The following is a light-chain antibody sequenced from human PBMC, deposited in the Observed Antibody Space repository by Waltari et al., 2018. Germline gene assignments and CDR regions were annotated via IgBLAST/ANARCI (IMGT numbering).Light chain of an antibody. J-gene: IGKJ3*01. CDR3: QQYTWPPAFT. CDR2: HAS. V-gene: IGKV3-15*01. Sequence: EIVMTQSPATLSVSPGERATLSCRASQSVSSNLAWYQQKPGQAPSLLIYHASTRATGIPARFSGSGSGTEFTLTISSLQSEDSAVDHCQQYTWPPAFTFGPGTKVEIK. CDR1: QSVSSN.